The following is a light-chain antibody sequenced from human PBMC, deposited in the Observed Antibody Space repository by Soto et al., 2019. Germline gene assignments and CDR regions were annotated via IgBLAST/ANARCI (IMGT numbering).Light chain of an antibody. V-gene: IGLV1-44*01. CDR3: AAWDVSLKNVL. Sequence: QSVLTQPPSASGTPGQRVTLSCSGSSTNIGSNTVNWYQQFPGTAPKLLMYNYNQRPSGVPDRFSGSNSGTSASLAISGLQSEDEADYYCAAWDVSLKNVLFGGGTKLTVL. CDR2: NYN. J-gene: IGLJ2*01. CDR1: STNIGSNT.